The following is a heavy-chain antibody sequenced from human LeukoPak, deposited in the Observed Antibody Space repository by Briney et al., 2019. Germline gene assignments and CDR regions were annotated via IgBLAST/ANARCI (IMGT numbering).Heavy chain of an antibody. CDR2: IYHSGST. CDR3: AMSYDFWSGYPD. Sequence: SETLSLTCAVSGGSISSSNWWSWVRQPPGKGLEWIGEIYHSGSTNYNPSLKSRVTISVDKSKNQFSLKLSSVTAADTAVYYCAMSYDFWSGYPDWGQGTLVTVSS. D-gene: IGHD3-3*01. J-gene: IGHJ4*02. CDR1: GGSISSSNW. V-gene: IGHV4-4*02.